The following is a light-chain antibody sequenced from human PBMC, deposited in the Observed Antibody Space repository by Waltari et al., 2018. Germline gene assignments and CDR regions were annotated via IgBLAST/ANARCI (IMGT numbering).Light chain of an antibody. CDR1: QTVSKDY. V-gene: IGKV3-20*01. CDR3: QQYDRSPRT. Sequence: EHVLTQSPDTLSLSPGERATLPCRASQTVSKDYLSWYQQKPGQPPRLLIYGVSNRATGIPDRFSGSGSGTDFTLTINRLEPEDFAVYYCQQYDRSPRTFGQGTQVDIK. J-gene: IGKJ1*01. CDR2: GVS.